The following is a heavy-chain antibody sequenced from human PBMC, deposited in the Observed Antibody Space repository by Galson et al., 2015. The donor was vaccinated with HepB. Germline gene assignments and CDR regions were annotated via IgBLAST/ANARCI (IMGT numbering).Heavy chain of an antibody. CDR3: ARDMSDQSSRASVSRYYHYGLDV. CDR1: GFSFSTHA. CDR2: IWFDGSNK. J-gene: IGHJ6*02. Sequence: SLRLSCAASGFSFSTHAMHWVRQAPGKGLEWVALIWFDGSNKFYADSVKGRFTISRDNSKNTLYLQMNSLRAGDTAVYYCARDMSDQSSRASVSRYYHYGLDVWGQGTTVTVPS. V-gene: IGHV3-33*08. D-gene: IGHD3-10*02.